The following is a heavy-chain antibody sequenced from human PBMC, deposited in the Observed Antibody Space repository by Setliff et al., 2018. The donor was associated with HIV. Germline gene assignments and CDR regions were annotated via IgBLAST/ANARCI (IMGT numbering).Heavy chain of an antibody. V-gene: IGHV1-69*13. CDR3: ARDDHYYDSGSFYSDWYFDL. CDR2: IIPIFGST. Sequence: GASVKVSCKASGGTFSNYAISWVRQAPGRGLEWMGGIIPIFGSTKYAQKFQDRVTITADESTYTADMELSSLRSDDTAVYYCARDDHYYDSGSFYSDWYFDLWGRGTLVTVSS. D-gene: IGHD3-10*01. CDR1: GGTFSNYA. J-gene: IGHJ2*01.